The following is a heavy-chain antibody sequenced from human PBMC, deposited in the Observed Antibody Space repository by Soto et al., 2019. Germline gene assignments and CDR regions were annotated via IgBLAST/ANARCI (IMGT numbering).Heavy chain of an antibody. D-gene: IGHD3-3*01. CDR2: ISYDGSNK. J-gene: IGHJ4*02. V-gene: IGHV3-30*18. Sequence: GGSLRLSCAASGFTFSSYGMHWVRQAPGKGLEWVSVISYDGSNKYYADSVKGRFTISRDNSKNTLYLQMNSLRAEDTAVYYCAKGREGDFWSGYYPPSGFGFWGQGTLVTVS. CDR1: GFTFSSYG. CDR3: AKGREGDFWSGYYPPSGFGF.